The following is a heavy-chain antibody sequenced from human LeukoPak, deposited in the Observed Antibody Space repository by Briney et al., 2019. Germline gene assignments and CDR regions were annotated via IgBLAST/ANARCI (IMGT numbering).Heavy chain of an antibody. CDR3: ARGRDMTPLAAYYSFVN. J-gene: IGHJ4*02. CDR1: GYSFTSGHY. D-gene: IGHD2-15*01. Sequence: PSETLSLTCSVSGYSFTSGHYWTWIRQPAGKGLEWIGRVSDSGRAYYNPSLESRVTISLDTSNSQFSLKVTSVTAADTAVYYCARGRDMTPLAAYYSFVNWGQGTLVSVSS. V-gene: IGHV4-38-2*02. CDR2: VSDSGRA.